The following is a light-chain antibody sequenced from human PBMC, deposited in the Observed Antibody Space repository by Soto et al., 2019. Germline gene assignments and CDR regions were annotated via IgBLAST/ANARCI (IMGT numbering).Light chain of an antibody. Sequence: EIVMTQSPATLSVSPGERATLSCRASQSVTSNLAWYQQKPGQAPRLLIYGASTRATGLPARFSGSGSGTEFTLTISSLHSEDLAVYYCHQYDSWPLTFGHGTRLEIK. J-gene: IGKJ5*01. CDR3: HQYDSWPLT. CDR1: QSVTSN. CDR2: GAS. V-gene: IGKV3-15*01.